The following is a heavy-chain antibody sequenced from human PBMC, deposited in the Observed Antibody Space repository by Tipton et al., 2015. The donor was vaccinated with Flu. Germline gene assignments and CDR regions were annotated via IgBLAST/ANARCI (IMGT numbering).Heavy chain of an antibody. Sequence: TLSLTCTVSGGSINSGSYYWSWIRQPAGKGLEWIGRIYTSGSTNYNPSLKSRVTISVDTSKNQFSLKLSSVTAADTAVYYCARYYYDSSGYPQGAYYFDYWGQGTLVTVSS. CDR3: ARYYYDSSGYPQGAYYFDY. CDR2: IYTSGST. J-gene: IGHJ4*02. V-gene: IGHV4-61*02. D-gene: IGHD3-22*01. CDR1: GGSINSGSYY.